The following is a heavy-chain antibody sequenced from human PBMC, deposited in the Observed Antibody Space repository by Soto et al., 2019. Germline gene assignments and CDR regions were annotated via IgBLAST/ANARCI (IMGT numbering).Heavy chain of an antibody. D-gene: IGHD3-10*01. CDR3: ATDLWFGESPSDYYYYYGMDV. CDR2: IIPIFGTA. J-gene: IGHJ6*02. CDR1: GGTFSSYA. V-gene: IGHV1-69*13. Sequence: GASVKVSCKASGGTFSSYAISWVRQAPGQGLEWMGWIIPIFGTANYAQKFQGRVTITADESTSTAYMELSSLRSEDTAVYYCATDLWFGESPSDYYYYYGMDVWGQGTTVTVSS.